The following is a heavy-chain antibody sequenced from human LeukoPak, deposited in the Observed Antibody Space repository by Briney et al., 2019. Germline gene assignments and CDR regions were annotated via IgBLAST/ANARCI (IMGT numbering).Heavy chain of an antibody. CDR3: ARDAYYGSGSYAPED. Sequence: GGSLRLSCAASRFTVSSNYMSWVRQAPGKGLEWVSVIYSGGSTYYADSVKGRFTISRDNSKNTLYLQMNSLRAEDTAVYYCARDAYYGSGSYAPEDWGQGTLVTVSS. CDR2: IYSGGST. D-gene: IGHD3-10*01. CDR1: RFTVSSNY. V-gene: IGHV3-53*01. J-gene: IGHJ4*02.